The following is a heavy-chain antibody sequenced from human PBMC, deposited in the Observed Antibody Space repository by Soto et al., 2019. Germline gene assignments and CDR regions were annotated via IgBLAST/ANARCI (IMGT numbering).Heavy chain of an antibody. V-gene: IGHV3-74*01. Sequence: GGSLRLSCAASGFTFSGYWMHWVRQAPGKGLVWVSRAKSDGTSTNYADSVKGRFTISRDNAKNTLYLQMNSLRAEDTAVYYCARGANSAMDVWGQGTTVTVSS. CDR2: AKSDGTST. CDR3: ARGANSAMDV. J-gene: IGHJ6*02. CDR1: GFTFSGYW. D-gene: IGHD2-21*01.